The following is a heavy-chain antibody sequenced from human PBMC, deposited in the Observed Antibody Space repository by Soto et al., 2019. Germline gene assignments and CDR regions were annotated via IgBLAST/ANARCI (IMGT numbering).Heavy chain of an antibody. D-gene: IGHD3-10*01. J-gene: IGHJ6*02. Sequence: QVQLVESGGGVVQPGRSLRLSCAASGFTFSSYGMHWVRQAPGKGLEWVAVISYDGSNKYYADSVKGRFTISRDNSKNTLYLQMNSLRAEDTAVYYCAKDCGDHRATYYYYGMDVWGQGTTVTVSS. CDR3: AKDCGDHRATYYYYGMDV. V-gene: IGHV3-30*18. CDR2: ISYDGSNK. CDR1: GFTFSSYG.